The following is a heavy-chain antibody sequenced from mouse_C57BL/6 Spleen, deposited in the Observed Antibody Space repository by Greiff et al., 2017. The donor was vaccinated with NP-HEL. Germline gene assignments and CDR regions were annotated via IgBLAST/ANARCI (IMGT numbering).Heavy chain of an antibody. J-gene: IGHJ3*01. CDR1: GYTFTDYY. V-gene: IGHV1-19*01. D-gene: IGHD2-4*01. CDR2: INPYNGGT. CDR3: ARGNDYSFAY. Sequence: EVQLQQSGPVLVKPGASVKMSCKASGYTFTDYYMNWVKQSHGKSLEWIGVINPYNGGTSYNQKFKGKATLTVDKSSSTASMELNSLTSEDSAVYYCARGNDYSFAYWGQGTLVTVSA.